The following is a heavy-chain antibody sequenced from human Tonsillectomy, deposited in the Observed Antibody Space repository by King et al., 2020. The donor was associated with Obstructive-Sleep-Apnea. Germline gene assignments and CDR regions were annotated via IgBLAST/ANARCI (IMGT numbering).Heavy chain of an antibody. J-gene: IGHJ2*01. V-gene: IGHV3-13*01. CDR2: IGTAGDT. CDR1: GFTFSSYD. D-gene: IGHD3-22*01. CDR3: ARVGYDSSGYLYWYFDL. Sequence: VQLVESGGGLVQPGGSLRLSCAASGFTFSSYDMHWVRQATGKSLEWGSAIGTAGDTYYPGSVKGRFTISRENAKNSLYLQMNSLRAGDTAVYYCARVGYDSSGYLYWYFDLWGRGTLVTVSS.